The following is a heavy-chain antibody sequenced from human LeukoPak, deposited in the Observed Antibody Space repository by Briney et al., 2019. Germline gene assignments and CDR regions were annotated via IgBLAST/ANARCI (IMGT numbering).Heavy chain of an antibody. CDR2: IIPIFGTA. CDR3: ARGGYDILTGYYSI. D-gene: IGHD3-9*01. J-gene: IGHJ4*02. V-gene: IGHV1-69*13. Sequence: SVKVSCKASGGTFSSYAISWVRQAPGQGLEWMGGIIPIFGTANYAQKFQGRVTITADESTSTAYMELSSLRSEDTAVYHCARGGYDILTGYYSIWGQGTLVTVSS. CDR1: GGTFSSYA.